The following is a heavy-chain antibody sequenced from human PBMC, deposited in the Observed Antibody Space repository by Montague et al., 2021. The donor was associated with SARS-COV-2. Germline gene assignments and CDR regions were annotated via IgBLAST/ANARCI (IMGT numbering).Heavy chain of an antibody. CDR1: GGSISSSSYY. Sequence: SETLSLTCTVSGGSISSSSYYWGWIRQPGGKGLEWIGSIDYSGSTYYXPSLKSRVTISVDTSKNQFSLKLSSVTAADTAVYYCARVGRQQLVRLSGMDVWGQGTTVTVSS. CDR2: IDYSGST. J-gene: IGHJ6*02. V-gene: IGHV4-39*07. D-gene: IGHD6-13*01. CDR3: ARVGRQQLVRLSGMDV.